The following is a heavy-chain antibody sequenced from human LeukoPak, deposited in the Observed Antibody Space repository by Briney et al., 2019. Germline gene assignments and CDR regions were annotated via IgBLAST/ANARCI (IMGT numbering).Heavy chain of an antibody. CDR3: AAGAAAGTMGDY. V-gene: IGHV1-58*02. D-gene: IGHD6-13*01. CDR1: GFTFTSSA. J-gene: IGHJ4*02. Sequence: SVKVSCKASGFTFTSSAMQWVRQARGQRLEWIGWIVVGSGNTNYAQKFQERVTITRDMSTSTAYMELGSLRSEDTAVYYCAAGAAAGTMGDYWGQGTLVTVSS. CDR2: IVVGSGNT.